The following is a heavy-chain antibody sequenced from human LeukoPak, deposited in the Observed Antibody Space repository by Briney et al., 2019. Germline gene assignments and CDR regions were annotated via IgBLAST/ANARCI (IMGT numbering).Heavy chain of an antibody. V-gene: IGHV3-53*01. CDR3: AKVALAVAGSPYNY. D-gene: IGHD6-19*01. Sequence: GGSLRLSCTVSGFTVSSNSMSWVRQAPGKGLEWVSFIYSDNTHYSDSVKGRFTISRDNSKNTLYLQMNGLRAEDTAVYYCAKVALAVAGSPYNYWGQGTLVTVSS. J-gene: IGHJ4*02. CDR1: GFTVSSNS. CDR2: IYSDNT.